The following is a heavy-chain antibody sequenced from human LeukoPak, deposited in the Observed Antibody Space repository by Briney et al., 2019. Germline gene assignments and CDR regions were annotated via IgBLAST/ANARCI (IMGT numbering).Heavy chain of an antibody. J-gene: IGHJ4*02. CDR3: AKDTRDREAAASGGYYFDY. D-gene: IGHD6-13*01. V-gene: IGHV3-23*01. CDR2: INDNGGRT. CDR1: GFSFSSYA. Sequence: GGSLRLSCVASGFSFSSYAMNWVRQAPGKGLEWVSGINDNGGRTYYADSVKGRFTVYRDNAKNTLYLQMNNLRAEDTALYYCAKDTRDREAAASGGYYFDYWGQGTLVSVSS.